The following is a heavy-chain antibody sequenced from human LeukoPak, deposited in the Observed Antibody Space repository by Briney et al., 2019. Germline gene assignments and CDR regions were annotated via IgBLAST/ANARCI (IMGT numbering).Heavy chain of an antibody. D-gene: IGHD3-3*01. CDR1: GFTFDDYG. CDR2: INWNGGST. Sequence: GGSLRLSCAASGFTFDDYGMSWVRQAPGKGLEWVSGINWNGGSTGYADSVKGRFTISRDNAKNSLYLQMNSLRAEDTALYYYARGLTYYDFWRAFDYWGQGTLVTVSS. V-gene: IGHV3-20*04. CDR3: ARGLTYYDFWRAFDY. J-gene: IGHJ4*02.